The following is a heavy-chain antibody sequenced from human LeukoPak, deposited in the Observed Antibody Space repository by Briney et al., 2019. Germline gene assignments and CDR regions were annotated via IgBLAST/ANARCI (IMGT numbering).Heavy chain of an antibody. D-gene: IGHD2-21*01. V-gene: IGHV3-23*01. CDR3: ARVFGIYYFDF. CDR1: GFTFSSYV. CDR2: ISGSGGST. J-gene: IGHJ4*02. Sequence: PGGSLRLSCAASGFTFSSYVMSWVRQAPGKGLEWVSVISGSGGSTYYADSVKGRFTISRVNSKNTLYLQMNSLRAEDTAVYYCARVFGIYYFDFWGRGTLVTVSS.